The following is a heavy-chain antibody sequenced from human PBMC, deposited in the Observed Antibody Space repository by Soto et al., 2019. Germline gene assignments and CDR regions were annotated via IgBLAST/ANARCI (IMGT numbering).Heavy chain of an antibody. J-gene: IGHJ3*02. V-gene: IGHV4-61*08. Sequence: SETLSLTCTVSGGSVRSGAFYWNWIRQPPGKGLEWIGYIYYSGSTNYNPSLKSRVTMSVDTSKNKFSLRLSSVTAADTAVYYCARDRGYYVSSGYHKGVNAFDIWGQRTTDIVSS. CDR2: IYYSGST. CDR3: ARDRGYYVSSGYHKGVNAFDI. D-gene: IGHD3-22*01. CDR1: GGSVRSGAFY.